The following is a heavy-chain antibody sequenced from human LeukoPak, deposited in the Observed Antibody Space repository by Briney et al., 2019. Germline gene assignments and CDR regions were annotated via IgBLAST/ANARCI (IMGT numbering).Heavy chain of an antibody. J-gene: IGHJ4*02. CDR3: ARRRGYRNTSCPPDY. CDR1: GSSFSSNC. D-gene: IGHD2-2*01. Sequence: GESLKISCKASGSSFSSNCFGGLRQMPGKGLEWMGIIYPGDSDARYSPSFQGQVTMSADKSINTAYLQWSSLKASADSIYDCARRRGYRNTSCPPDYWGQGTLVSVSS. CDR2: IYPGDSDA. V-gene: IGHV5-51*01.